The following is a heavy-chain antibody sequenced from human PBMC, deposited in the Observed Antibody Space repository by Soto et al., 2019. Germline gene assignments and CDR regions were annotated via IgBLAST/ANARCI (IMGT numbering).Heavy chain of an antibody. V-gene: IGHV1-2*04. D-gene: IGHD2-2*01. Sequence: ASVKVSCKASGYTFTGYYMHWVRQAPGQGLEWMGWINPNSGGTNYAQKFQGWVTMTRDTSISTAYMELSRLRSDDTAVYYCARAIVVVPAAMSDYYYYGMDVWGQGTTVTVSS. CDR2: INPNSGGT. CDR3: ARAIVVVPAAMSDYYYYGMDV. CDR1: GYTFTGYY. J-gene: IGHJ6*02.